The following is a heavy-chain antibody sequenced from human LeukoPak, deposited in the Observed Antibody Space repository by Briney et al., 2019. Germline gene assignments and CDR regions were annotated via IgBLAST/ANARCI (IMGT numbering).Heavy chain of an antibody. CDR3: ASFSTVTSRINWFDP. J-gene: IGHJ5*02. CDR2: IIPIFGTA. V-gene: IGHV1-69*13. CDR1: GGTFSSYA. D-gene: IGHD4-17*01. Sequence: GASVTVSFKASGGTFSSYAISWVRQAPGQGLEWMGGIIPIFGTANYAQKFQGRVTITADESTSTAYMELSSLRSEDTAVYYCASFSTVTSRINWFDPWGQGTLVTVSS.